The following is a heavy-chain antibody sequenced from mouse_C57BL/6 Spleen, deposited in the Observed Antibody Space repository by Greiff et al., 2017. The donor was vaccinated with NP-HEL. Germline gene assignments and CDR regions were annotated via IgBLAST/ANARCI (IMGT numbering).Heavy chain of an antibody. CDR3: ALYTLTEYYFDY. J-gene: IGHJ2*01. Sequence: QVQLQQPGAELVMPGASVKLSCKASGYTFTSYWMHWVKQRPGQGLEWIGEIDPSDSYTNYNQKFKGKSTLTVDKSSSTAYMQLSSLTSEDSAVYYCALYTLTEYYFDYWGKGTTLTVSS. D-gene: IGHD4-1*01. CDR1: GYTFTSYW. CDR2: IDPSDSYT. V-gene: IGHV1-69*01.